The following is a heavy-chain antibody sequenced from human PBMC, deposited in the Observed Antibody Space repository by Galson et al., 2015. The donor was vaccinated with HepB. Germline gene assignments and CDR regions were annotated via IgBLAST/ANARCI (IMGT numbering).Heavy chain of an antibody. D-gene: IGHD3-22*01. CDR1: GFTFSSYA. Sequence: SLRLSCAASGFTFSSYAMHWVRQAPGKGLEWVAVISYDGSNKYYADSVKGRFTISRDNSKNTLYLQMNSLRAEDTAVYYCARDLGAMIVVVIEALDYWGQGTLVTVSS. CDR2: ISYDGSNK. CDR3: ARDLGAMIVVVIEALDY. V-gene: IGHV3-30*04. J-gene: IGHJ4*02.